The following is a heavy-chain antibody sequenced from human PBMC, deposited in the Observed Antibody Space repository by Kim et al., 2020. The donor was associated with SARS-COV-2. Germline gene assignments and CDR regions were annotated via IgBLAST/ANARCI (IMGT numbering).Heavy chain of an antibody. CDR3: AGRLDC. CDR2: ISSSRSTI. CDR1: GFTFSSYS. V-gene: IGHV3-48*01. D-gene: IGHD1-26*01. J-gene: IGHJ4*02. Sequence: GGSLRLSCAASGFTFSSYSMNWVRQAPGKGLEWISYISSSRSTIYYADSVKGRFTISRDNAKNSLYLQMNSLRAEDTAVYYCAGRLDCWGQGTLVTVSS.